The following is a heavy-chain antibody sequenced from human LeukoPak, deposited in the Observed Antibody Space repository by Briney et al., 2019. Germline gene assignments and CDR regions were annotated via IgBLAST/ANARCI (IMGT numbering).Heavy chain of an antibody. V-gene: IGHV3-73*01. CDR2: IRSKANSYAT. CDR3: TRLSVLFGDFDY. CDR1: GSTFSGSA. Sequence: GGSLRLSCAASGSTFSGSAMHWVRQASGKGLEWVGRIRSKANSYATAYAASVKGRFTISRDDSKNTAYLQMNSLKTEDTAVYYCTRLSVLFGDFDYWGQGTLVTVSS. D-gene: IGHD3-10*01. J-gene: IGHJ4*02.